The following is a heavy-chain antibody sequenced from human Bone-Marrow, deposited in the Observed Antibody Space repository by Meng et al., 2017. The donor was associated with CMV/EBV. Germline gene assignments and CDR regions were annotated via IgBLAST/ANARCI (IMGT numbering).Heavy chain of an antibody. CDR2: ISYDGSNK. V-gene: IGHV3-30*04. J-gene: IGHJ4*02. CDR1: GFTFSSYA. Sequence: LSLTCAASGFTFSSYAMHWVRQAPGKGLEWVAVISYDGSNKYYADSVKGRFTISRDNSKNTLYLQMNSLRAEDTAVYYCARASYYYGSGSYYEGFDYWGQGTLVTVSS. CDR3: ARASYYYGSGSYYEGFDY. D-gene: IGHD3-10*01.